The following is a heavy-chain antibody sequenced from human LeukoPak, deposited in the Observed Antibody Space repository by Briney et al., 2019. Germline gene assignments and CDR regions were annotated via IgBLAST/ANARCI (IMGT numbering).Heavy chain of an antibody. CDR3: AGARGYSYGTGY. D-gene: IGHD5-18*01. V-gene: IGHV1-69*13. J-gene: IGHJ4*02. CDR2: IIPIFGTA. CDR1: GYTFTSYD. Sequence: SVKVSCKASGYTFTSYDINWVRQATGQGLEWMGGIIPIFGTANYAQKFQGRVTITADESTSTAYMELSSLRSEDTAVYYCAGARGYSYGTGYWGQGTLDTVSS.